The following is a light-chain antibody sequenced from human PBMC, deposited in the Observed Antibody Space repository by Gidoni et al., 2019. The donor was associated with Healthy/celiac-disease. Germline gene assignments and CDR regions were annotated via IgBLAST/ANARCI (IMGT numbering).Light chain of an antibody. J-gene: IGLJ3*02. CDR2: DVS. CDR1: SSDVGGYNY. CDR3: SSYTSSSTLV. V-gene: IGLV2-14*01. Sequence: QSALTQPASVSGSPGQSITISCTGTSSDVGGYNYVSWYQQHPCNAPKLMIYDVSNRPSGVSNRFSGSKSGNTASLTISGLQAEDEADYYCSSYTSSSTLVFGGGTKLTVL.